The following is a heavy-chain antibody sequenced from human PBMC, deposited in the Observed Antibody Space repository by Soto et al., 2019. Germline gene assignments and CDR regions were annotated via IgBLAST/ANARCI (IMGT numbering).Heavy chain of an antibody. J-gene: IGHJ4*02. CDR3: ERSLQLRKGWAFDY. CDR1: GYTFTTYF. V-gene: IGHV1-46*01. Sequence: ASVKVSCKASGYTFTTYFIQWVRQAPGQGLEWMGIINPGDATTSYAQKFQGRVTMTRDTSTNTVYMDLSNLRSEDTAVYYCERSLQLRKGWAFDYWGQGTLVTVSS. CDR2: INPGDATT. D-gene: IGHD1-7*01.